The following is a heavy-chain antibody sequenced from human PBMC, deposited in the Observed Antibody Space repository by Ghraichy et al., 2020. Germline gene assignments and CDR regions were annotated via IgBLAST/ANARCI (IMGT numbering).Heavy chain of an antibody. CDR2: ISYDGSNK. CDR1: GFTFSSYG. V-gene: IGHV3-30*18. CDR3: AKDRLTLATGTWGTYYYYYGMDV. Sequence: LSLTCAASGFTFSSYGMHWVRQAPGKGLEWVAVISYDGSNKYYADSVKGRFTISRDNSKNTLYLQMNSLRAEDTAVYYCAKDRLTLATGTWGTYYYYYGMDVWGQGTTVTVSS. D-gene: IGHD4-17*01. J-gene: IGHJ6*02.